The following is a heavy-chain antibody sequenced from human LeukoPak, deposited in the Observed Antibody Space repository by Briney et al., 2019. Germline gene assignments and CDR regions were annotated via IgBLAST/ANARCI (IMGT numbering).Heavy chain of an antibody. CDR1: GITVSTNY. J-gene: IGHJ5*02. Sequence: PGGSLRLSCAASGITVSTNYMSWVRQAPGKGLEWVSIAFSDGRTFYADSVKGRFTISRDNAKNSLYLQMNSLRAEGTAVYYCAREIVVVVAATFWFDPWGQGTLVTVSS. CDR2: AFSDGRT. V-gene: IGHV3-53*01. CDR3: AREIVVVVAATFWFDP. D-gene: IGHD2-15*01.